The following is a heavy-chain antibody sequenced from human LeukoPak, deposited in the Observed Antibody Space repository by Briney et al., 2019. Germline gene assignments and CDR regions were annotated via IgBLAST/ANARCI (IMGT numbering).Heavy chain of an antibody. V-gene: IGHV1-2*02. CDR1: GYTFTGYY. CDR2: INPNSGGT. Sequence: ASVKVSCEASGYTFTGYYMHWVRQAPGQGLEWMGWINPNSGGTNYAQKFQGRVTMTRDTSISTAYMELSRLRSDDTAVYYCAREPELGYCSSTSCSHDYWGQGTLVTVSS. CDR3: AREPELGYCSSTSCSHDY. J-gene: IGHJ4*02. D-gene: IGHD2-2*01.